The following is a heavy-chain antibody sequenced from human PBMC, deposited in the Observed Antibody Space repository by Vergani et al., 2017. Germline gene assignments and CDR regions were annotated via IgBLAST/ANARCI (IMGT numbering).Heavy chain of an antibody. J-gene: IGHJ4*02. CDR1: GFTFGDYA. D-gene: IGHD5-12*01. CDR3: AREWNGGYLYYFDY. CDR2: IRSKAYGGTT. V-gene: IGHV3-49*03. Sequence: EVQLLESGGGLVQPGGSLRLSCTASGFTFGDYAMSWFRQAPGKGLEWVGFIRSKAYGGTTEYAASVKGRFTISRDASKSIAYLQMNSLKTEDTAVYYCAREWNGGYLYYFDYWGQGTLVTVSS.